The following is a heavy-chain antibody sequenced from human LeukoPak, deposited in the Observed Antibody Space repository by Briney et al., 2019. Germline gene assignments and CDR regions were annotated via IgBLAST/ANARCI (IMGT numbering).Heavy chain of an antibody. CDR3: ARDSGRYCSSTSCYGSYYYYYYMDV. V-gene: IGHV1-2*02. CDR1: GYTFIDYY. D-gene: IGHD2-2*01. J-gene: IGHJ6*03. CDR2: INPNSGGT. Sequence: ASVNVSCTASGYTFIDYYIIWMRQAPGRGLEYMGWINPNSGGTNYAQKFQGRVTMTRDTSISTAYMELSRLRSDDTAVYYCARDSGRYCSSTSCYGSYYYYYYMDVWGKGTTVAVSS.